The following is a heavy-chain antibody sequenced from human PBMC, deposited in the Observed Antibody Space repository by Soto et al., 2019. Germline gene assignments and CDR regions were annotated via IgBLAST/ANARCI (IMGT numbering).Heavy chain of an antibody. D-gene: IGHD3-10*01. CDR1: GFTFSSYG. Sequence: QVQLVESGGGVVQPGRSLRLSCAASGFTFSSYGMHWVRQAPGKGLEWVAVISYDGSNKYCADSVKGRFTISRDNCKNTLYLQMNSRRAEDTAVYYCAKEGGYYGSGSYSVGENYYGMDVWGQGTTVTVSS. J-gene: IGHJ6*02. CDR2: ISYDGSNK. V-gene: IGHV3-30*18. CDR3: AKEGGYYGSGSYSVGENYYGMDV.